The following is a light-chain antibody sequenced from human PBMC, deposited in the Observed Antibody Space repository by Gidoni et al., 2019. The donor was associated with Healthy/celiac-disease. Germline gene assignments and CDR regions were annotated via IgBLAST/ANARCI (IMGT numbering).Light chain of an antibody. CDR1: QSVLYSSNNKNY. Sequence: DIVMTQSPDSLAVSLGERATINCKSSQSVLYSSNNKNYLAWYQLKPGQPPKLLIYGASTRESGVPDRFSGSGSGTDFTLTISSLQAEDVAVYYCQQYYSTPLTFGGGTKVEIK. CDR2: GAS. CDR3: QQYYSTPLT. V-gene: IGKV4-1*01. J-gene: IGKJ4*01.